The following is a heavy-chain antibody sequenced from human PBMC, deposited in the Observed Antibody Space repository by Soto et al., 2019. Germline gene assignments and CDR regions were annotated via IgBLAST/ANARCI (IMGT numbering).Heavy chain of an antibody. Sequence: GSLRLSCAASGFTFSSYSMNWVRQAPGKGLEWVSSISSSSSYIYYADSVKGRFTISRDNAKNSLYLQMNSLRAEDTAVYYCARIKLGYDAFDIRGQGTMVTVSS. D-gene: IGHD6-6*01. CDR3: ARIKLGYDAFDI. CDR2: ISSSSSYI. V-gene: IGHV3-21*01. J-gene: IGHJ3*02. CDR1: GFTFSSYS.